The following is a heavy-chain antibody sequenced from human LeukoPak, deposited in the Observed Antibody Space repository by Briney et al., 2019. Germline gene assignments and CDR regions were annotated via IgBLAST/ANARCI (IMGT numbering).Heavy chain of an antibody. CDR2: IYTSGST. J-gene: IGHJ4*02. D-gene: IGHD3-16*02. CDR1: GGSISSGSYY. Sequence: SETLSLTCTVSGGSISSGSYYWSWIRQPAGKGLEWIGRIYTSGSTNYNPSLKSRVTISVDTSKNQFSLKLSSVTAADTAVYYCAREDAGFDYVGGSYRYSFDYWGQGTLATVSS. V-gene: IGHV4-61*02. CDR3: AREDAGFDYVGGSYRYSFDY.